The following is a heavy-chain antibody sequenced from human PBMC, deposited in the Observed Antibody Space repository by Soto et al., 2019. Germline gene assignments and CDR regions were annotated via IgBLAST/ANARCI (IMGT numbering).Heavy chain of an antibody. CDR3: ASSHGIAAASPTGYYFDY. V-gene: IGHV1-69*13. CDR1: GGTFSSYA. CDR2: IIPIFGTA. Sequence: SVKVSCKASGGTFSSYAISWVRQAPGQGLEWMGGIIPIFGTANYAQKFQGRVTITADESTSTAYMELSSLRSEDTAVYYCASSHGIAAASPTGYYFDYRGQGTLGTVPS. D-gene: IGHD6-13*01. J-gene: IGHJ4*02.